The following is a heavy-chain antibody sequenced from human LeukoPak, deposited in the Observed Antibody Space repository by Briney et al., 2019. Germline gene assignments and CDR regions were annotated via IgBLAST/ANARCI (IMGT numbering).Heavy chain of an antibody. CDR2: IKSKTDGGTT. CDR3: SGRLDYGDDY. D-gene: IGHD4-17*01. V-gene: IGHV3-15*01. CDR1: GFTYSNAW. Sequence: GGSLRLSCAASGFTYSNAWMSWVRQAPGKGLEWVGRIKSKTDGGTTDYAAPVKGRFTISRDDSKNTLYLQMNSLKTEDTAVYYCSGRLDYGDDYWGQGTLVTVSS. J-gene: IGHJ4*02.